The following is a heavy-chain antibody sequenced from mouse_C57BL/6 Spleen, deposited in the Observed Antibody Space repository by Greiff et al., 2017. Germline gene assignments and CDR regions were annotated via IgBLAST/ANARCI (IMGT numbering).Heavy chain of an antibody. J-gene: IGHJ1*03. D-gene: IGHD2-2*01. CDR3: ARDYGYDDWYFEG. CDR1: GYTFTSYT. Sequence: VKLMESGAELARPGASVKMSCKASGYTFTSYTMHWVKQRPGQGLEWIGYINPSSGYTKYNQKFKDKATLTADKSSSTAYMQLSSLTSEDSAVYYCARDYGYDDWYFEGWGTGTTVTVSS. CDR2: INPSSGYT. V-gene: IGHV1-4*01.